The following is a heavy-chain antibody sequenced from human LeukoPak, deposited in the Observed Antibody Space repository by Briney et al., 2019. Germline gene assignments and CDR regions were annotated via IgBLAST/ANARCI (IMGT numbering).Heavy chain of an antibody. J-gene: IGHJ3*02. Sequence: GRSLRLSCAASGFTFSSYVMHWVRQAPGKGLEWVPVISYDGSNKYYADSVKGRFTISRDNSKNTLYLQMNSLRAEDTAVYYCAKEDVVVPAAIDAFDIWGQGTMVTVSS. CDR2: ISYDGSNK. V-gene: IGHV3-30*18. CDR3: AKEDVVVPAAIDAFDI. CDR1: GFTFSSYV. D-gene: IGHD2-2*02.